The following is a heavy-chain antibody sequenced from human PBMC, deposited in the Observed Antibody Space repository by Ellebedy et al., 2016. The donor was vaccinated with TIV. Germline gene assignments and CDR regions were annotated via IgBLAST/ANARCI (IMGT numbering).Heavy chain of an antibody. J-gene: IGHJ2*01. CDR3: ARDRGSQRCFDL. D-gene: IGHD2-15*01. Sequence: AASVTVSCKASGYTFTGYYMHWVRQAPGQGLEWMGWINPNSGGTNYAQKFQGRVTMTRDTSISTAYMELSRLRSDDTAVYYCARDRGSQRCFDLWGRGTLVTVSS. V-gene: IGHV1-2*02. CDR1: GYTFTGYY. CDR2: INPNSGGT.